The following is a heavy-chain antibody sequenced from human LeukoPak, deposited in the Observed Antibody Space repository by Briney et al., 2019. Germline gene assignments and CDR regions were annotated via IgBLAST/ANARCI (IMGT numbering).Heavy chain of an antibody. D-gene: IGHD3-16*01. CDR2: IYSDGTT. J-gene: IGHJ4*02. CDR1: GFAVSGNY. V-gene: IGHV3-66*01. Sequence: GGSLRLSCAASGFAVSGNYMNWVRQAPGKGLEWVSVIYSDGTTYYADSVRGRFTISRDNSKNTLYLQMNRLRVEDTAVYYCGRDRAVYYDETNGYWGQGTLVTVSS. CDR3: GRDRAVYYDETNGY.